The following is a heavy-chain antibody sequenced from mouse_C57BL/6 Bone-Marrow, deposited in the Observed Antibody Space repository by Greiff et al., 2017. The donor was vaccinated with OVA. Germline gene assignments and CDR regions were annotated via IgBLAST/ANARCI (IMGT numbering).Heavy chain of an antibody. Sequence: EVKLVESEGGLVQPGSSMKLSCTASGFTFSDYYMAWVRQVPEKGLEWVANINYDGSSTYYLDSLKSRFIISRDNAKNILYLQMSSLTSEDTATYYCARRDGNYLDYWGQGTTLTVSS. CDR1: GFTFSDYY. V-gene: IGHV5-16*01. D-gene: IGHD2-1*01. J-gene: IGHJ2*01. CDR3: ARRDGNYLDY. CDR2: INYDGSST.